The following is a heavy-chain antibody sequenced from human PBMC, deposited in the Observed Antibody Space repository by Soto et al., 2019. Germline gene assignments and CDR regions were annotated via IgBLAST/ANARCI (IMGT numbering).Heavy chain of an antibody. CDR1: GFTFSSYS. CDR2: ISSSSSNI. J-gene: IGHJ2*01. CDR3: ARDGGRRGGGYFDL. D-gene: IGHD3-16*01. Sequence: EVQLVESGGGLVKPGGSLRLSCAASGFTFSSYSMNWVRQAPGKGLEWVSSISSSSSNIYYADAVKGRFTMSRDNAKNLVDLQRKSLRAEDTAVYYCARDGGRRGGGYFDLWGRGTLVTVSS. V-gene: IGHV3-21*06.